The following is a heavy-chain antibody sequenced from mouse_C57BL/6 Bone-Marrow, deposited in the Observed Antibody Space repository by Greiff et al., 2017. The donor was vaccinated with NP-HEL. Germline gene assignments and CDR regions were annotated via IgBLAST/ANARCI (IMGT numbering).Heavy chain of an antibody. CDR1: GYTFTSYW. V-gene: IGHV1-50*01. J-gene: IGHJ2*01. CDR3: ARYYYGSSYDFDY. CDR2: IDPSDSYT. D-gene: IGHD1-1*01. Sequence: QVQLQHPGAELVKPGASVKLSCKASGYTFTSYWMQWVKQRPGQGLEWIGEIDPSDSYTNYNQKFKGKATLTVDTSSSTAYMQLSSLTSEDSAVYYCARYYYGSSYDFDYWGQGTTLTVSS.